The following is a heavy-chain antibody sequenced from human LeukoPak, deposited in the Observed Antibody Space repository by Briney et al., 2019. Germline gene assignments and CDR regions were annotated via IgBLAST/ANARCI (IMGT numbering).Heavy chain of an antibody. CDR1: GGSFSGYY. J-gene: IGHJ3*02. Sequence: PSETLSLTCAVYGGSFSGYYWSWIRQPPGKGLEWIGEINHSGSTNYNPSLKSRVTISVDTSKNQFSLKLSSVTAADTAVYYCARAPITIFGVVITRGAFDIWGQGTMVTVSS. CDR3: ARAPITIFGVVITRGAFDI. D-gene: IGHD3-3*01. V-gene: IGHV4-34*09. CDR2: INHSGST.